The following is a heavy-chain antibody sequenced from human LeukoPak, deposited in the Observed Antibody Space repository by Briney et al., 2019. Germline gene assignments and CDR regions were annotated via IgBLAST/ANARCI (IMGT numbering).Heavy chain of an antibody. CDR2: INPNSGGT. V-gene: IGHV1-2*02. CDR1: GYTFTGYY. Sequence: ASVKVSFKASGYTFTGYYMHWVRQAPGQGLEWMGWINPNSGGTNYAQKFQGRVTMTRDTSISTAYMELSRLRSDDTAVYYCARDQDIVVVPAAMEEGIYYYYYGMDVWGQGTTVTVSS. J-gene: IGHJ6*02. CDR3: ARDQDIVVVPAAMEEGIYYYYYGMDV. D-gene: IGHD2-2*01.